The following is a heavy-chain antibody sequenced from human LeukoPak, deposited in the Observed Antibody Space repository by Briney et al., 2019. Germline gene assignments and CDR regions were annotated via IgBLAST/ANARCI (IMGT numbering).Heavy chain of an antibody. CDR1: GCTFIAYY. J-gene: IGHJ4*02. V-gene: IGHV1-2*02. D-gene: IGHD6-13*01. Sequence: AAVKVSCKASGCTFIAYYMHWVRQAPGQGLEWMGWIANSGGTRYAQKFQGRVTMTRDTSISTAYMEVSGLTSDDTAVYYCTRSDSSSWENDYWGQGTLVTVSS. CDR3: TRSDSSSWENDY. CDR2: IANSGGT.